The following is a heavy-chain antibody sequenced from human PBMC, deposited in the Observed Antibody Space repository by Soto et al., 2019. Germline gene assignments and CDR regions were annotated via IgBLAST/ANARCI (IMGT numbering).Heavy chain of an antibody. CDR3: ARGEQYSGRIFDY. Sequence: PSQTLSLTCAITGDSVSSNSAGWSWVRPSPSGGLEWLGRTYYRSKWYYEYAVSVRGRITINPDTSKNQYSLQLNSVTPEDTAVYFCARGEQYSGRIFDYWGQGTLVTVSS. CDR1: GDSVSSNSAG. CDR2: TYYRSKWYY. V-gene: IGHV6-1*01. D-gene: IGHD1-26*01. J-gene: IGHJ4*01.